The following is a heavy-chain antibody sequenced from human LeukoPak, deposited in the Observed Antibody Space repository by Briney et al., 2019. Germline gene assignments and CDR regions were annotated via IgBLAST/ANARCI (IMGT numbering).Heavy chain of an antibody. CDR3: APLGGGGDPFDP. D-gene: IGHD2-21*01. CDR2: IIPIFGTA. V-gene: IGHV1-69*01. Sequence: ASVKVSCKASGGTFSSYAISWVRQAPGQGLEWMGGIIPIFGTANYAQKFQGRVTITADESTSTAYMELSSLRSEDTAVYYCAPLGGGGDPFDPWGQGTLVTVSS. CDR1: GGTFSSYA. J-gene: IGHJ5*02.